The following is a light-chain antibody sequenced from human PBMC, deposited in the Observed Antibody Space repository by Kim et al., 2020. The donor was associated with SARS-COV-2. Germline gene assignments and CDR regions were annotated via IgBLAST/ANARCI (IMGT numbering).Light chain of an antibody. CDR2: RNN. Sequence: QTDTLTCTRNSNNVGNQGAAWLQQHQGHPPKLLSYRNNNRPSGISERFSASRSGNTASLTITGLQPEDEADYYCSAWDSSLSAWVFGGGTQLTVL. J-gene: IGLJ3*02. CDR1: SNNVGNQG. CDR3: SAWDSSLSAWV. V-gene: IGLV10-54*04.